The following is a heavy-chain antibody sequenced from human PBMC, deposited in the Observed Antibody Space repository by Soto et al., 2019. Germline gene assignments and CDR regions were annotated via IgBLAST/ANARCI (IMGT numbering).Heavy chain of an antibody. CDR1: GGTFSSYT. D-gene: IGHD2-15*01. CDR2: IIPILGIA. CDR3: ARVRPFYCSGGSCDSNDYYYYMDV. Sequence: QVQLVQSGAEVKKPGSSVKVSCKASGGTFSSYTISWVRQAPGQGLEWMGRIIPILGIANYAQKFQGRVTITADKSTSSAYMELSSLRYEDTAVYYCARVRPFYCSGGSCDSNDYYYYMDVWGKGTTVTVSS. V-gene: IGHV1-69*02. J-gene: IGHJ6*03.